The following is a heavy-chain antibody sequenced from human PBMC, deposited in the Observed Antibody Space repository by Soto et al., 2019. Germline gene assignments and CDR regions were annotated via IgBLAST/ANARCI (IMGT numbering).Heavy chain of an antibody. CDR2: IIPIFGTA. CDR3: ARVRVRFLEWLGSEG. Sequence: QVQLVQSGAEVKKPGSSVKVSCKASGGTFGSYAFSWVRQAPGQGLEWMGGIIPIFGTANYAQKFQGRVTITADESTSTAYMELSSVRSEDTAVYYGARVRVRFLEWLGSEGWGQGTLVSVSS. V-gene: IGHV1-69*12. CDR1: GGTFGSYA. D-gene: IGHD3-3*01. J-gene: IGHJ4*02.